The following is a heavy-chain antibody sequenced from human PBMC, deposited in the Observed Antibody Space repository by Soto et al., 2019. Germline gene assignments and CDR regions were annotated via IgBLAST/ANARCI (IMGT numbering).Heavy chain of an antibody. V-gene: IGHV3-23*01. Sequence: GGSLRLSCAASGFTFSSYAMRWVRQAPGKGLEWVSAISGSGDSTDYADSVKGRLTISRDNSRSTLFLQMNSLRAEDTAVYYCARNYYKYYDSSGYYRSPAYWGQGTLVTVSS. CDR3: ARNYYKYYDSSGYYRSPAY. J-gene: IGHJ4*02. CDR1: GFTFSSYA. D-gene: IGHD3-22*01. CDR2: ISGSGDST.